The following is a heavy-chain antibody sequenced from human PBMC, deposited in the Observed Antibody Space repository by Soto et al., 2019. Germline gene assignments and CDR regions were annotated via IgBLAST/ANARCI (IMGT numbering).Heavy chain of an antibody. CDR3: ARGPPSPPYYGMDV. J-gene: IGHJ6*02. CDR1: GGSVSSGSYY. V-gene: IGHV4-61*01. CDR2: IYYSGST. Sequence: PSETLSLTCTVSGGSVSSGSYYWSWIRQPPGKGLEWIGYIYYSGSTNYNPSLKSRVTISVDTSKNQFSLKLSSVTAADTAVYYCARGPPSPPYYGMDVWGQGTTVTV.